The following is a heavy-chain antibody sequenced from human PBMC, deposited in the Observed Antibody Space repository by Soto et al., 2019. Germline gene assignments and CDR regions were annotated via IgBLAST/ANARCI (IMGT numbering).Heavy chain of an antibody. CDR2: IYYSGST. J-gene: IGHJ6*03. D-gene: IGHD2-2*01. Sequence: SETLSLTCTVSGGSISSYYWSWIRQPPGKGLEWIGYIYYSGSTNYNPSLKSRVTISLDTSKNQFSLKLSSVTAADTAVYYCARRGIVVVPAADDSYYYYYMDVWGKGTTVTVSS. CDR1: GGSISSYY. CDR3: ARRGIVVVPAADDSYYYYYMDV. V-gene: IGHV4-59*08.